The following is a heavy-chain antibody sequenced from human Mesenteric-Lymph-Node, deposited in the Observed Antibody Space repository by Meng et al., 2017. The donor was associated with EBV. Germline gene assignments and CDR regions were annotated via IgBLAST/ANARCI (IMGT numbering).Heavy chain of an antibody. J-gene: IGHJ4*02. Sequence: VPLEQSGGEVKKPGASVKVSCKASGYTFIDYEVSWVRQAPGQGLEWMGWISGYNGNTNYAQKFQGRVTMTTDTSTSTAYMELRSLTSDDTAVYYCARVPSIIVVVPYYFDYWGQGTLVTVSS. CDR1: GYTFIDYE. V-gene: IGHV1-18*01. CDR2: ISGYNGNT. CDR3: ARVPSIIVVVPYYFDY. D-gene: IGHD3-22*01.